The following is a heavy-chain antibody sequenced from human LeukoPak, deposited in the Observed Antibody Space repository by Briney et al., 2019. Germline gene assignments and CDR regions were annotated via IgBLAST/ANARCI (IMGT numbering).Heavy chain of an antibody. J-gene: IGHJ5*02. CDR3: ARTAGTLYDSSGYYYH. CDR1: GGSISSGGYY. CDR2: IYYSGST. Sequence: SETLSHTCTVSGGSISSGGYYWSWIRQHPGKGLEWIGYIYYSGSTYYNPSLKSRVTISVDTSKNQFSLKLSSVTAADTAVYYCARTAGTLYDSSGYYYHWGQGTLVTVSS. V-gene: IGHV4-31*03. D-gene: IGHD3-22*01.